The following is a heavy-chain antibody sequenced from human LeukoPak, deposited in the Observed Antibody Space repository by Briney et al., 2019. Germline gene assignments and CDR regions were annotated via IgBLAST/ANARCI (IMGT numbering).Heavy chain of an antibody. V-gene: IGHV4-34*01. Sequence: PSETLSLTCAVYGGSFSGYYWSWIRQPPGKGLEWIGEINHSGSTNYNPSLKSRVTISVDTSKKQFSLKLSSVTAADTAVYYCAGHPPGYSSGWYARGFDGYWGQGTLVTVSS. J-gene: IGHJ4*02. D-gene: IGHD6-19*01. CDR3: AGHPPGYSSGWYARGFDGY. CDR2: INHSGST. CDR1: GGSFSGYY.